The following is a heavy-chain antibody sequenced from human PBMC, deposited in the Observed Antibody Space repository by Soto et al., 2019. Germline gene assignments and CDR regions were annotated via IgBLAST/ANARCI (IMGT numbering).Heavy chain of an antibody. J-gene: IGHJ3*02. V-gene: IGHV4-31*03. CDR1: GGSISSGGYY. CDR3: ARVEGVRGAFDI. D-gene: IGHD3-10*01. Sequence: QVPLQEPGPGLVKPSQTLSLTCTVSGGSISSGGYYWRWIRQHPGQGLAWIGYIYSSGSTYYNPSLTSRVTISVDTSKNQFSLKLSSVTAADKAVYDCARVEGVRGAFDIWGQGPMVTVSS. CDR2: IYSSGST.